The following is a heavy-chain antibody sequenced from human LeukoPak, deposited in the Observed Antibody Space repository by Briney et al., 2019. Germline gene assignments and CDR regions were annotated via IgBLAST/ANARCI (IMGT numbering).Heavy chain of an antibody. CDR2: ISAYNGNT. Sequence: ASVKVSCTASGYTFTSYGISWVRQALGQGLEWMGWISAYNGNTNYAQKLQGRVTMTTDTSTSTAYMELRSLRSDDTAMYYCATVVPAAPGWFDPWGQGTLVTVSS. CDR3: ATVVPAAPGWFDP. V-gene: IGHV1-18*01. D-gene: IGHD2-2*01. CDR1: GYTFTSYG. J-gene: IGHJ5*02.